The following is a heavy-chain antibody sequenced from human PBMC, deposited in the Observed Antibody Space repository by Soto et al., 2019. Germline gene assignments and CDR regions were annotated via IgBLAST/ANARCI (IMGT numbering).Heavy chain of an antibody. J-gene: IGHJ5*02. CDR3: ARAWRRERLPVLLSGSYQEGNSWVTP. D-gene: IGHD1-26*01. CDR1: GGSFSGYY. CDR2: INHSGSA. Sequence: TLSLTCAVYGGSFSGYYWSWIRQPPGKGLEWIGEINHSGSANYNPSLKRRVTISGDTSKNRFSLNLSSVTAADTAVYYCARAWRRERLPVLLSGSYQEGNSWVTPCDRGTLVTASS. V-gene: IGHV4-34*01.